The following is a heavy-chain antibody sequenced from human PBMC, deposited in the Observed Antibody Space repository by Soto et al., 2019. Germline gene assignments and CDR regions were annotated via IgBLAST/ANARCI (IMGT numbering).Heavy chain of an antibody. J-gene: IGHJ4*02. CDR2: IGAYNGNT. CDR1: GYTFTSYC. D-gene: IGHD6-13*01. V-gene: IGHV1-18*01. CDR3: ARAPQQQLVPTNFDY. Sequence: ASVKVSCKASGYTFTSYCISWVRQAPGQGLEWMGWIGAYNGNTNYAQKLQGRVTMTTDTSTSTAYMELRSLRSDDTAVYYCARAPQQQLVPTNFDYWGQGTLVTVSS.